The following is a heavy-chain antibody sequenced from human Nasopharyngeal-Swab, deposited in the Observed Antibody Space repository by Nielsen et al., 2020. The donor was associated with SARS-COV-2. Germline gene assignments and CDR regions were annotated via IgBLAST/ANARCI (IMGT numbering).Heavy chain of an antibody. CDR1: GFTFSSYS. V-gene: IGHV3-21*01. CDR2: ISSSSSYI. D-gene: IGHD3-22*01. Sequence: GGSLRLSCAASGFTFSSYSMNWVRQAPGKGLEWVSSISSSSSYIYYADSVKGRFTISRDNAKNSLYLQMNSLRAENTAVYYCARGSYYYDSSGYYDYWGQGTLVTVSS. J-gene: IGHJ4*02. CDR3: ARGSYYYDSSGYYDY.